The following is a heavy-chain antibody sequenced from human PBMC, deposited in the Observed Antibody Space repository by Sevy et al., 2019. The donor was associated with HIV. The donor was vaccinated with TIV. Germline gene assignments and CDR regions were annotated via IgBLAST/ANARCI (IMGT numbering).Heavy chain of an antibody. CDR2: ISWNSGSI. CDR3: AKDKGYCTNGVCYTSYYYYGMDV. V-gene: IGHV3-9*01. CDR1: GFTFDDYA. D-gene: IGHD2-8*01. Sequence: GGSLRLSCAASGFTFDDYAMHWVRQAPGKGLEWVSAISWNSGSIGYADSVKGRFTICRDNAKNSLYLQMNSLRAEDTALYYCAKDKGYCTNGVCYTSYYYYGMDVWGQGTTVTVSS. J-gene: IGHJ6*02.